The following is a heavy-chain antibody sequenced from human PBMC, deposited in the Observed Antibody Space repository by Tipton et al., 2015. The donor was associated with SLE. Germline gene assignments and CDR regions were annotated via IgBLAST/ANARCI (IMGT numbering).Heavy chain of an antibody. Sequence: TLSLTCTVSGGSISSYYWSWIRQPPGKGLEWIGYIYYSGSTNYNPSLKSRVTISVDTSKNQFSLKLSSVTAADTAVYYCARGSISLGWFDPWGQGTLVTVSS. CDR3: ARGSISLGWFDP. CDR1: GGSISSYY. V-gene: IGHV4-59*12. D-gene: IGHD6-6*01. CDR2: IYYSGST. J-gene: IGHJ5*02.